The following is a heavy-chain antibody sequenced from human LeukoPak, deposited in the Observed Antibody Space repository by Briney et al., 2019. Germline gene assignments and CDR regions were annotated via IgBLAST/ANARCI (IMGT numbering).Heavy chain of an antibody. V-gene: IGHV3-23*01. J-gene: IGHJ4*02. CDR1: GFTFSSYA. D-gene: IGHD3-22*01. CDR2: ISGSGGST. CDR3: AIGSSGYYYRH. Sequence: RGSLRLSCAASGFTFSSYAMNWVRQAPGKGLEWVSVISGSGGSTYYADSVKGRFTISRDNSKNTVYPQMSSLRAEDTAVYYCAIGSSGYYYRHWGQGTLVTVSS.